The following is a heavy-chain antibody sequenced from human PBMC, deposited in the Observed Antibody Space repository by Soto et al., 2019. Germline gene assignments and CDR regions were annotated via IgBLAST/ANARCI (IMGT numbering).Heavy chain of an antibody. CDR3: ARLPKGSTVTS. Sequence: EVQLLESGGGLVHPGGSLRLSCAASGFRFSDYSMNWVRQAPGKGPEWVSNITRSGDSIYNADSVKGRFTVSRDNANNSLFLQMNSLRDEDTAVYYCARLPKGSTVTSWGQGTLVTVSS. V-gene: IGHV3-48*02. CDR1: GFRFSDYS. CDR2: ITRSGDSI. J-gene: IGHJ4*02. D-gene: IGHD4-17*01.